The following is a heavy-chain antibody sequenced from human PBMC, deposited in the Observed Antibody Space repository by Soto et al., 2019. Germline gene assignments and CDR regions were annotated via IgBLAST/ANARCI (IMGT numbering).Heavy chain of an antibody. V-gene: IGHV3-33*01. Sequence: GGSLRLSCAASGFTFSSYGMHWVRQAPGKGLEWVAVIWYDGSNKYHADSVKGRFTISRDNSKNTLYLQMNSLRAEDTAVYYCARDSYDIRYAFDIWGQGTMVTVSS. D-gene: IGHD3-9*01. CDR1: GFTFSSYG. J-gene: IGHJ3*02. CDR3: ARDSYDIRYAFDI. CDR2: IWYDGSNK.